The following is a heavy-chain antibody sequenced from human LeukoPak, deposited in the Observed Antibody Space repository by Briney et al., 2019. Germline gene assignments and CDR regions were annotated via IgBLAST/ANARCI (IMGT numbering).Heavy chain of an antibody. CDR1: GFTFSSYA. V-gene: IGHV3-30-3*01. Sequence: GGSLRLSCAASGFTFSSYAMHWVRQAPGKGLEWVAVISYDGSNKYYADSVKGRFTISRDNSKNTLYLQMNSLRAEDTAVYYCAKDRTDQDDFWSGYPIYWGQGTLVTVSS. CDR3: AKDRTDQDDFWSGYPIY. J-gene: IGHJ4*02. CDR2: ISYDGSNK. D-gene: IGHD3-3*01.